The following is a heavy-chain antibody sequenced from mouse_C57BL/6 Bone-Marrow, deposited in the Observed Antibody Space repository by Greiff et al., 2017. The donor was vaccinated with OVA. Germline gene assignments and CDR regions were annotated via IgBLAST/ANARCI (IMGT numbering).Heavy chain of an antibody. CDR3: ARKIYYYGSSFAY. CDR1: GFTFSDYG. V-gene: IGHV5-17*01. D-gene: IGHD1-1*01. J-gene: IGHJ3*01. CDR2: ISSGSSTI. Sequence: VQLKESGGGLVKPGGSLKLSCAASGFTFSDYGMHWVRQAPEKGLEWVAYISSGSSTIYYADTVKGRFTISRDNAKNTLFLQMTSLRSEDTAMYYCARKIYYYGSSFAYWGQGTLVTVSA.